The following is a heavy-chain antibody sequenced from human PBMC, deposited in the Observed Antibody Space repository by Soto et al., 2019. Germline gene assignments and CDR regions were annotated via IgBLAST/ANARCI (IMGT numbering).Heavy chain of an antibody. D-gene: IGHD6-6*01. V-gene: IGHV1-24*01. CDR1: GYTLTELS. CDR2: FDPEDGET. J-gene: IGHJ6*03. CDR3: ATGRLSLDRWLSRIAARPDYYYYMDV. Sequence: ASVKVSCKVSGYTLTELSMHWVRQAPGKGLEWMGGFDPEDGETIYAQKFQGRVTMTEDTSTDTAYMELSSLRSEDTAVYYCATGRLSLDRWLSRIAARPDYYYYMDVWGKGTTVTVSS.